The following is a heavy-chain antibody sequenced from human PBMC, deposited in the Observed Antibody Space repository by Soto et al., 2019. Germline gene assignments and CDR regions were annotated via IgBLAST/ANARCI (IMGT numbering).Heavy chain of an antibody. CDR1: GFTFSSYG. J-gene: IGHJ6*02. CDR3: AKDRRNYYYGMDV. CDR2: ISYDGSNK. Sequence: PGGSLRLSCAASGFTFSSYGMHWVRQAPGKGLEWVAVISYDGSNKYYADSVKGRFTISRDNSKNTLYLQMNSLRAEDTAVYYCAKDRRNYYYGMDVWGQGTTVTVSS. V-gene: IGHV3-30*18.